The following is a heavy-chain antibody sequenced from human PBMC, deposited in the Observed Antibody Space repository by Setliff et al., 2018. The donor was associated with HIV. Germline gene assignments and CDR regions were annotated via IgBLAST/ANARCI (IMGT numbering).Heavy chain of an antibody. V-gene: IGHV7-4-1*02. CDR3: ARTPLSIAARSAWDWFDP. J-gene: IGHJ5*02. D-gene: IGHD6-6*01. CDR2: INTNTGDP. Sequence: ASVKVSCKASGYTFTSYAMNWVRQAPGQGLEWMGWINTNTGDPTYAQGFTGRFVFSLDTSGSTAYLQISSLKAEDTAVYYCARTPLSIAARSAWDWFDPWGQGTLVTVSS. CDR1: GYTFTSYA.